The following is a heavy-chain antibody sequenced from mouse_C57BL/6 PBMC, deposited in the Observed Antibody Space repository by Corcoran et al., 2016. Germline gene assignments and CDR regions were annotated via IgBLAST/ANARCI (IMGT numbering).Heavy chain of an antibody. CDR3: ARGVYDGSLAWFAY. Sequence: QVQLKQSGAELVRPGASVKLSRKASGYTFTDYYINWVKQRPGQGLEWIARIYPGSGNTYYNEKFKGKATLTAEKSSSTAYMQLSSLTSEDSAVYFCARGVYDGSLAWFAYWGQGTLVTVSA. V-gene: IGHV1-76*01. CDR2: IYPGSGNT. D-gene: IGHD2-3*01. J-gene: IGHJ3*01. CDR1: GYTFTDYY.